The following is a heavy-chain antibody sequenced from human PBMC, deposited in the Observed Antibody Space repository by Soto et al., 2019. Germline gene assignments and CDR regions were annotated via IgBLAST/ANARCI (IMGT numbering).Heavy chain of an antibody. CDR1: GFTFSGHT. D-gene: IGHD3-10*01. J-gene: IGHJ4*02. Sequence: EVQLVESGGGLVKPGGSLRLSCAASGFTFSGHTINWVRHAPGKGLEWVSSVSRSSSYIYYADSVKGRFTVSRDDAEKSLYLQMNSLRAEDTAIYYCARCMGFDGSGYAFFDSWGQGTQVTVSS. CDR2: VSRSSSYI. CDR3: ARCMGFDGSGYAFFDS. V-gene: IGHV3-21*01.